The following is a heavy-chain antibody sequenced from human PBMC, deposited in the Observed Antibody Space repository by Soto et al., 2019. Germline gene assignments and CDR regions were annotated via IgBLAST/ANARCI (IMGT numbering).Heavy chain of an antibody. CDR2: ISYDGSNK. CDR1: GFTFSSYA. V-gene: IGHV3-30-3*01. D-gene: IGHD3-16*01. CDR3: ARERVGGAFDI. Sequence: QVQLVESGGGMVQPGRSLRLSCAASGFTFSSYAMHWVRQAPGKGLEWVAVISYDGSNKYYADSVKGRFTISRDNSKNTLYLQMNSLRAEDTAVYYWARERVGGAFDIWGQGTMVTVSS. J-gene: IGHJ3*02.